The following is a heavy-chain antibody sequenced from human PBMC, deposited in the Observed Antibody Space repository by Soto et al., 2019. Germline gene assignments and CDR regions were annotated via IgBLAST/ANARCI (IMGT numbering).Heavy chain of an antibody. CDR2: IYYSGST. D-gene: IGHD3-10*01. Sequence: SETLSLTCTVSGGSISSYYWSWIRQPPGKGLEWIGYIYYSGSTNYNPSLKSRVTISVDTSKNQFSLKLSSVTAADTAVYYCARRVSGQRHYYYYYMDVWGKGTTVTVSS. CDR1: GGSISSYY. J-gene: IGHJ6*03. CDR3: ARRVSGQRHYYYYYMDV. V-gene: IGHV4-59*08.